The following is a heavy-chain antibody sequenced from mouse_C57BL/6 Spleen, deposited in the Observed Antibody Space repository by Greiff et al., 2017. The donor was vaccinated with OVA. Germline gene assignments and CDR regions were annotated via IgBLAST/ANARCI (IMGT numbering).Heavy chain of an antibody. CDR2: IDPETGGT. Sequence: VQLQQSGAELVRPGASVTLSCKASGYTFTDYEMHWVKQTPVHGLEWIGAIDPETGGTAYNQKFKGKAILTADKSSSTAYMELRSLTSEDSAVYYCTRETVVTYFDYWGQGTTLTVSS. CDR3: TRETVVTYFDY. D-gene: IGHD1-1*01. J-gene: IGHJ2*01. V-gene: IGHV1-15*01. CDR1: GYTFTDYE.